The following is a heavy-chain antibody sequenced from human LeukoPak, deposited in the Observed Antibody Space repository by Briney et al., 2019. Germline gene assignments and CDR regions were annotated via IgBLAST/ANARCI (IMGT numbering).Heavy chain of an antibody. CDR1: GFTFSSYA. Sequence: GGSLRLSCAASGFTFSSYAMSWVRQAPGKGLEWVSAISGSGGSTYYADSVKGRFTISRDNSKNTLYLQMNSLRAEDTAVYYCAKDSGVVNYDFWSGQDPFYYMDVWGKGTTVTVSS. J-gene: IGHJ6*03. D-gene: IGHD3-3*01. CDR2: ISGSGGST. V-gene: IGHV3-23*01. CDR3: AKDSGVVNYDFWSGQDPFYYMDV.